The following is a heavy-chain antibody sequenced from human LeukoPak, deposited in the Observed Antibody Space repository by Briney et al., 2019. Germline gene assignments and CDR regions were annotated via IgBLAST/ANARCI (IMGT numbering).Heavy chain of an antibody. V-gene: IGHV4-39*07. Sequence: SETLSLTCTVSGGSISSSSYYWGWIRQPPGKGLEWIGSIYYSGSTYYNPSLKSRVTISVDTSKNQFSLKLSSVTAADTAVYYCARRGYYYFAFDIWGQGTMVTVSS. CDR1: GGSISSSSYY. D-gene: IGHD3-10*01. J-gene: IGHJ3*02. CDR3: ARRGYYYFAFDI. CDR2: IYYSGST.